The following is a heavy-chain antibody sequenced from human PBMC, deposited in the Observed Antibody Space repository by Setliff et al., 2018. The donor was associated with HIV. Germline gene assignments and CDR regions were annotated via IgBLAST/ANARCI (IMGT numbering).Heavy chain of an antibody. J-gene: IGHJ3*02. CDR1: GGSISSDSYY. Sequence: SETLSLTCTVSGGSISSDSYYWGWIRQSPGKGLEWIASINYSGYTYHNPSLKTRVTISIDTSKSQFSLKLNSVTAADTGVYYCARLFQWMSYSFDIWGQGTVGTV. CDR3: ARLFQWMSYSFDI. CDR2: INYSGYT. V-gene: IGHV4-39*01. D-gene: IGHD5-12*01.